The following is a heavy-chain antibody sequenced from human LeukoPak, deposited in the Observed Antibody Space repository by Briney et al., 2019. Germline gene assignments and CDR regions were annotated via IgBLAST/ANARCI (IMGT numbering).Heavy chain of an antibody. CDR1: GGSFSGYY. CDR3: ARANYSYGSGSSGRNDY. J-gene: IGHJ4*02. Sequence: KPSETLSLTCAVYGGSFSGYYWSWIRLPPGKGLEWIGEINHSGSTNYNPSLKSRVTISVDTSKNQFSLKLSSVTAADTAVYYCARANYSYGSGSSGRNDYWGQGTLVTVSS. V-gene: IGHV4-34*01. CDR2: INHSGST. D-gene: IGHD3-10*01.